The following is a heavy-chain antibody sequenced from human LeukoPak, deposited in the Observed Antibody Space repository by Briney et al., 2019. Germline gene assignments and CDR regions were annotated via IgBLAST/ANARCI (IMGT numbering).Heavy chain of an antibody. V-gene: IGHV1-69*13. CDR1: GGTFSSYA. CDR2: IIPIFGTA. J-gene: IGHJ6*03. Sequence: ASVKVSCKASGGTFSSYAISWVRQAPGQGLEWMGGIIPIFGTANYAQKFQGRVTITADESTGTAYMELSSLRSEDTAVYYCARARRDCTNGVCPFYYYMDVWGKGTTVTVSS. D-gene: IGHD2-8*01. CDR3: ARARRDCTNGVCPFYYYMDV.